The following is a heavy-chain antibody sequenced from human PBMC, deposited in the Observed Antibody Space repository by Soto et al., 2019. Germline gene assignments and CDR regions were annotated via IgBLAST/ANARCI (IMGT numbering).Heavy chain of an antibody. V-gene: IGHV4-39*01. D-gene: IGHD3-10*01. CDR1: GDSISSKNYY. J-gene: IGHJ4*02. CDR2: IYDNGGT. Sequence: ESLSLAGPVSGDSISSKNYYWEWIRQPPGKGLEWIGNIYDNGGTYYNPSLKSRVTIHVETPKKQISLKVKSVTAADAALYYCARRSHRSGSGSFIEKWGQGTLVTVSS. CDR3: ARRSHRSGSGSFIEK.